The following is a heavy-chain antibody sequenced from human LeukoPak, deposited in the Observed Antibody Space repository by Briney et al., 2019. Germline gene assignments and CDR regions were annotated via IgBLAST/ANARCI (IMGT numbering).Heavy chain of an antibody. Sequence: SETLSLTCAVYDGSFGAHYWSWIRQPPGKGLEWIGEIDHSGSTNYNPSLKSRVTISVATSKNQSSLKLNSVTAADTAVYYCAREASGSPDYFDSWGQGSLVTVSS. CDR1: DGSFGAHY. J-gene: IGHJ4*02. V-gene: IGHV4-34*01. CDR3: AREASGSPDYFDS. D-gene: IGHD1-26*01. CDR2: IDHSGST.